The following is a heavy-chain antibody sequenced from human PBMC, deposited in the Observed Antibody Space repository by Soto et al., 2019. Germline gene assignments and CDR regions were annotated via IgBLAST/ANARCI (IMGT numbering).Heavy chain of an antibody. V-gene: IGHV3-23*01. Sequence: GGSLRLSCAASGFTFSSYAMSWVRQAPGKGLEWVSAISGSGGSTYYADSVKGRFTISRDNSKNTLYLQMNSLRAEDTAVYYCANTMVRGVTIFDYWGQGTLVTVSS. D-gene: IGHD3-10*01. CDR1: GFTFSSYA. J-gene: IGHJ4*02. CDR2: ISGSGGST. CDR3: ANTMVRGVTIFDY.